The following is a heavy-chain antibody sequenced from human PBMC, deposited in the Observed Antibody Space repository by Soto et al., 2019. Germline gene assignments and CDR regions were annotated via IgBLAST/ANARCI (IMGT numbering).Heavy chain of an antibody. J-gene: IGHJ6*03. D-gene: IGHD5-12*01. CDR2: MNPNSGNT. V-gene: IGHV1-8*01. CDR3: ARQIVATIYYYYYMDV. Sequence: GPSVKVSCKASGYTFTSYDINWVRQATGQGLEWMGWMNPNSGNTGYAQKFQGRVTMTRNTSISTAYMELGSLRSEDTAVYYCARQIVATIYYYYYMDVWGKGTTVTVSS. CDR1: GYTFTSYD.